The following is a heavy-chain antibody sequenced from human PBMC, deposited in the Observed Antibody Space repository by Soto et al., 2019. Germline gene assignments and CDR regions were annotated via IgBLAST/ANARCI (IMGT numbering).Heavy chain of an antibody. V-gene: IGHV1-3*01. CDR1: GYIFTSLA. D-gene: IGHD4-4*01. J-gene: IGHJ4*02. CDR2: INPGNGNT. Sequence: ASVKVSCKASGYIFTSLAMHWVRQAPGQRLEWMGWINPGNGNTKYSQSFQGRVTITRDTSASTAYMELSSLRSEDTAVYFCARDLDAYNSTGYWGQGTLVTFSS. CDR3: ARDLDAYNSTGY.